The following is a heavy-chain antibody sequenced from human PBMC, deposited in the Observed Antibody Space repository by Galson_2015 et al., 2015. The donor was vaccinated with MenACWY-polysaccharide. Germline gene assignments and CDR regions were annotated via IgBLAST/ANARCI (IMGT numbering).Heavy chain of an antibody. J-gene: IGHJ6*02. CDR1: GYSFTSYW. CDR2: IYPGDSDT. V-gene: IGHV5-51*01. Sequence: QSGAEVKKPGESLKISCKGSGYSFTSYWIGWVRQMPGKGLEWMGIIYPGDSDTRYSPSFQGQVTISADKSISTAYLQWSSLKASDTAMYYCARTQYRYCSGGSCPYYYGMDVWGQGTTVTVSS. D-gene: IGHD2-15*01. CDR3: ARTQYRYCSGGSCPYYYGMDV.